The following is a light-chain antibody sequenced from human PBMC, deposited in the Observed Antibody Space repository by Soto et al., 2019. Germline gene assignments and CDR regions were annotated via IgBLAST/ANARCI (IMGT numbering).Light chain of an antibody. CDR3: MQDLQTPRIT. Sequence: DIVMTQSPLSLPVTPGEPASISCRSSQSLLHSNGYNYLDWYLQKPGQSPQLLIYLGSNRASGVPDRFSGSGSGTEFTLKISRVEAEDVGVYYCMQDLQTPRITFGGGTKVEIK. V-gene: IGKV2-28*01. J-gene: IGKJ4*01. CDR2: LGS. CDR1: QSLLHSNGYNY.